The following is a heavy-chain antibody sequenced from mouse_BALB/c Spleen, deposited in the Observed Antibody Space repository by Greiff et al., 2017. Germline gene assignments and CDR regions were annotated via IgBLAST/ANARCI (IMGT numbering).Heavy chain of an antibody. J-gene: IGHJ4*01. D-gene: IGHD2-4*01. Sequence: VQLQQSGPELVKPGASVKISCKASGYSFTGYFMNWVMQSHGKSLEWIGRINPYNGDTFYNQKFKGKATLTVGKSSSTAHMELRSLASEDSAVYYCARYPDDYPYYYAMDYWGQGTSVTVSS. CDR1: GYSFTGYF. V-gene: IGHV1-20*02. CDR3: ARYPDDYPYYYAMDY. CDR2: INPYNGDT.